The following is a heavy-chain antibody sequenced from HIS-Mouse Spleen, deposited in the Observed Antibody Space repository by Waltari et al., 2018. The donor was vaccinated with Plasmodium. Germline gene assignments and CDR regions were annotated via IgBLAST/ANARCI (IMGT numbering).Heavy chain of an antibody. J-gene: IGHJ4*02. CDR3: ASSGSGSYYY. CDR1: GGSFSGYY. Sequence: QVQLQQWGAGLLKPSETLSLTCPVYGGSFSGYYWSGIRQPPGKGLEWIGEINHSGSTNYNPSLKSRVTISVDTSKNQFSLKLSSVTAADTAVYYCASSGSGSYYYWGQGTLVTVSS. CDR2: INHSGST. V-gene: IGHV4-34*01. D-gene: IGHD3-10*01.